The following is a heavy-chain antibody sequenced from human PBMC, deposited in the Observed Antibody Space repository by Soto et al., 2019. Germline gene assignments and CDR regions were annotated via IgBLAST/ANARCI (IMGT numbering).Heavy chain of an antibody. CDR1: GFSFSNYA. CDR2: ISYDGSNK. V-gene: IGHV3-30-3*01. Sequence: QVQLVESGGGVVQPGRSLRLSCAASGFSFSNYAMHWVRQAPGKGLEWVAVISYDGSNKYYADSVKGRFTISRDNSKNTLYLQMNNLRTEDTAVYYCATVRGCRQDFDAFDIWGQGTMVTVSS. J-gene: IGHJ3*02. CDR3: ATVRGCRQDFDAFDI.